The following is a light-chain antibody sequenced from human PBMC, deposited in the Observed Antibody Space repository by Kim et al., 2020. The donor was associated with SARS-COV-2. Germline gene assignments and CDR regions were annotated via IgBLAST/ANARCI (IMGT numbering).Light chain of an antibody. J-gene: IGLJ3*02. V-gene: IGLV1-40*01. CDR1: SANIGAGYD. CDR3: QSYDSSLSSPV. CDR2: GNS. Sequence: QSVLTQPPSVSGAPGQRVTISCTGSSANIGAGYDVYWYQQLPGTAPKLLIYGNSNRPSGVSDRFSGSKSGTSASLAITGLQAEDEADYYCQSYDSSLSSPVFGGGTQLTVL.